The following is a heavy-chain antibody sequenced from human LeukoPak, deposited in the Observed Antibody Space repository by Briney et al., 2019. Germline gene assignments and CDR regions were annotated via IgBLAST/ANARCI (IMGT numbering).Heavy chain of an antibody. J-gene: IGHJ6*03. CDR3: ARSRRYYGLNYYYYGR. V-gene: IGHV1-69*13. CDR2: ISAIFGTA. Sequence: ASVKVSCKASGGTFSSYAISWVGQAPGQGVEGRGGISAIFGTANYAQHFQGRVTIPAHESTSTAYMELSSLRSEDTAVYYCARSRRYYGLNYYYYGRLGQRDHGHRLL. CDR1: GGTFSSYA. D-gene: IGHD1-26*01.